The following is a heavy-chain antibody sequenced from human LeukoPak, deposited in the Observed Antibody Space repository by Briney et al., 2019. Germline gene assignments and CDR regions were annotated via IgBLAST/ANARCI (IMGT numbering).Heavy chain of an antibody. CDR1: GFTFSSHT. CDR3: ARDASSWYTHY. Sequence: GGSLRLSCAVSGFTFSSHTMNWVRQAPGKGLEWVSFMSGSGTYTSYAGSVKGRFIISRDNAKNSLYLQMNSLRVEDTAVYYCARDASSWYTHYWGQGTLVTVSS. CDR2: MSGSGTYT. D-gene: IGHD2-2*01. V-gene: IGHV3-21*01. J-gene: IGHJ4*02.